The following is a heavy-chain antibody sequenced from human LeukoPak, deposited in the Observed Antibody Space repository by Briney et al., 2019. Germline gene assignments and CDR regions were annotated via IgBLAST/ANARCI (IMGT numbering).Heavy chain of an antibody. CDR2: VSSDGSVK. CDR1: GFTFSSYG. Sequence: GGSLRLSCAASGFTFSSYGMHWVRQAPGKGLEWVAVVSSDGSVKFYADSVNGRFTVSRDNAKNSLFLQMNSLRAEDTAVYFCARDPEWGALDYWGQGTLVTVSS. CDR3: ARDPEWGALDY. D-gene: IGHD1-26*01. V-gene: IGHV3-30*03. J-gene: IGHJ4*02.